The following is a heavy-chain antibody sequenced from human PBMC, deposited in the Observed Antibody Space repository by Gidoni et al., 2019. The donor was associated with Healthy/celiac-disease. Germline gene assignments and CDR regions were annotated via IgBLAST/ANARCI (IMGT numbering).Heavy chain of an antibody. V-gene: IGHV1-3*01. J-gene: IGHJ4*02. Sequence: QVQLVQSGAEVKKPGASVKVSCKASGYTFTSYAMHWVRQAPGQRLEWMGWINAGNGNTKYSQKFQGRVTITRDTSASTAYMELSSLRSEDTAVYYCARDLRYYYDSSGYYPYYFDYWGQGTLVTVSS. CDR2: INAGNGNT. CDR3: ARDLRYYYDSSGYYPYYFDY. D-gene: IGHD3-22*01. CDR1: GYTFTSYA.